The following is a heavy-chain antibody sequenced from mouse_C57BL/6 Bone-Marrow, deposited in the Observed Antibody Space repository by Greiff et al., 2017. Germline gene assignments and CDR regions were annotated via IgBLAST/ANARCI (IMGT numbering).Heavy chain of an antibody. CDR2: IDPSDSYT. V-gene: IGHV1-59*01. Sequence: VQLQQPGAELVRPGTSVKLSCKASGYTFTSYWMHWVKQRPGQGLEWIGVIDPSDSYTNYNQKFKGKATLTVDTSSSTAYMQLSSLTSEDSAVYYCARAGVYYGSSLARFAYWGQGTLVTVSA. J-gene: IGHJ3*01. D-gene: IGHD1-1*01. CDR3: ARAGVYYGSSLARFAY. CDR1: GYTFTSYW.